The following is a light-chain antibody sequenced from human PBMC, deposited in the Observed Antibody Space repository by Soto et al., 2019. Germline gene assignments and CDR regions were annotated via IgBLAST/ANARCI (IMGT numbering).Light chain of an antibody. CDR2: AAI. J-gene: IGKJ4*01. Sequence: IQMTQSPSSVSASVGDRITITCRASQTVNNWLSWYQQKPGKAPKNLIYAAISLQSGVPSRFSGSGSGTDFTLTISSLQPEDFATYFCQQTNSFPLTFGGGTKVDIK. V-gene: IGKV1-12*01. CDR1: QTVNNW. CDR3: QQTNSFPLT.